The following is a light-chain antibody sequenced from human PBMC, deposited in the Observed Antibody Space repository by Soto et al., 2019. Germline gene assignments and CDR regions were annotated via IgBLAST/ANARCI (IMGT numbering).Light chain of an antibody. J-gene: IGKJ4*01. CDR3: QQYYSTPLT. CDR2: WAS. CDR1: QSVLYSSNNKNY. Sequence: DIVMTQSPDSLAVSLGERATINCKSSQSVLYSSNNKNYLAWYQQKTGQSPKLLIYWASTREAGVPDRFSGSGSGTDFTLTISSLQAEDVVVYSCQQYYSTPLTFGGGTKVEIK. V-gene: IGKV4-1*01.